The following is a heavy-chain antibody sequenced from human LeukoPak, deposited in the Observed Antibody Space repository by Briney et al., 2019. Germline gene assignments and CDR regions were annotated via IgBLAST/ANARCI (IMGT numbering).Heavy chain of an antibody. J-gene: IGHJ3*02. D-gene: IGHD6-13*01. V-gene: IGHV3-23*01. CDR3: AKDLDSSSWYDWSPKNAFDI. Sequence: GGSLRLSCAASGFTFSSYAMSWVRQAPGKGLEWVSAISGSGGSTYYADSVKGRFTISRDNSKNTLYLQMNSPRAEDTAVYYCAKDLDSSSWYDWSPKNAFDIWGQGTMVTVSS. CDR2: ISGSGGST. CDR1: GFTFSSYA.